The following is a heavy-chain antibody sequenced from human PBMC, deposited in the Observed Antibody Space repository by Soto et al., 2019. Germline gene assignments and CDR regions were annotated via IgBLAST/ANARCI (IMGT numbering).Heavy chain of an antibody. CDR1: GFTFSSYA. CDR3: ARDGRRQQLVPLYGMDV. D-gene: IGHD6-13*01. CDR2: ISYDGSNK. Sequence: QVQLVESGGGVVQPGRSLRLSCAASGFTFSSYAMHWVRQAPGKGLEWVAVISYDGSNKYYADSVKGRFTISTDNSKNTLYLQMNSLRAEDTAVYYCARDGRRQQLVPLYGMDVW. V-gene: IGHV3-30-3*01. J-gene: IGHJ6*01.